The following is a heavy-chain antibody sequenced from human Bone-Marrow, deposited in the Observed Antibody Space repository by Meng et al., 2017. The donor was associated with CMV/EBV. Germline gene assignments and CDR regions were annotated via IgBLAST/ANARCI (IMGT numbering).Heavy chain of an antibody. D-gene: IGHD4-17*01. CDR2: ISSSGSTI. CDR1: GFTFSSYE. Sequence: GGSLRLSCAASGFTFSSYEMNWVRQAPGKGLEWVSYISSSGSTIYYADSVKGRFTISRDNAKNSLYLQMNSLRAEDTAVYYCARRLRLRPVDYWGQGTRVTVSS. V-gene: IGHV3-48*03. J-gene: IGHJ4*02. CDR3: ARRLRLRPVDY.